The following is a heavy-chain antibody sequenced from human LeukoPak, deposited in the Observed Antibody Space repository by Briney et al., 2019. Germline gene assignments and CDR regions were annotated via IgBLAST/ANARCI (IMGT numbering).Heavy chain of an antibody. CDR1: GGSISNSDYY. Sequence: SETLSLTCTVSGGSISNSDYYWGWIRQPPGKGLESIGSIYYSGSTYYNPSLKSRVTTSVDTSKNQFSLNLSSVTAADTAVYYCASLPWGVRGVIIQDFDYWGQGTLVTVSS. CDR3: ASLPWGVRGVIIQDFDY. V-gene: IGHV4-39*07. D-gene: IGHD3-10*01. CDR2: IYYSGST. J-gene: IGHJ4*02.